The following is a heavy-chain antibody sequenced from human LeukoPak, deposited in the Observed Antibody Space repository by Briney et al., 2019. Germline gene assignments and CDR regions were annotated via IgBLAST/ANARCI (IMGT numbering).Heavy chain of an antibody. Sequence: GGSLRLSCTASGSSFSGHWMHWARQLPGKGLVWVSRISPTGSTTSYADSVKGRFTVSRDNAKNTLYLQVNNLRAEDTAVYYCARGPNSNWSGLDFWGQGTLLTVSS. J-gene: IGHJ4*02. CDR2: ISPTGSTT. CDR1: GSSFSGHW. CDR3: ARGPNSNWSGLDF. V-gene: IGHV3-74*01. D-gene: IGHD6-6*01.